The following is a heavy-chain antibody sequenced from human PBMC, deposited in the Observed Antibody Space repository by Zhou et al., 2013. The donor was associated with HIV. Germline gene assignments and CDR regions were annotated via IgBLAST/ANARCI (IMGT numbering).Heavy chain of an antibody. CDR2: INPGIGST. Sequence: QVQLVQSGAEVKKPGASVKVSCKASGYTFTSYYMHWVRQAPGQGLEWLGLINPGIGSTYYAEKFQGRVTMTRDTSTNTVNMQLGTLTSEDTAVYYCNRGMQQWVNDAFDIWGQGTMVTVSS. CDR1: GYTFTSYY. D-gene: IGHD6-13*01. J-gene: IGHJ3*02. V-gene: IGHV1-46*03. CDR3: NRGMQQWVNDAFDI.